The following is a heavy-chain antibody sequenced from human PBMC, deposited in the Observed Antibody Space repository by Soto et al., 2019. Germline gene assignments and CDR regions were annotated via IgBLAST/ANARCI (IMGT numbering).Heavy chain of an antibody. Sequence: QVQLVQSGAEVKKPGSSVKVSCKASGGTFSSYTIGWVRQAPGQGLEWMGRIIPILGIANYAQKFQGRVTITADKSTSTAYMELSSLRSEDTAVYYCAKTGYSSSWYDYWGQGTLVTVSS. J-gene: IGHJ4*02. V-gene: IGHV1-69*02. CDR1: GGTFSSYT. D-gene: IGHD6-13*01. CDR2: IIPILGIA. CDR3: AKTGYSSSWYDY.